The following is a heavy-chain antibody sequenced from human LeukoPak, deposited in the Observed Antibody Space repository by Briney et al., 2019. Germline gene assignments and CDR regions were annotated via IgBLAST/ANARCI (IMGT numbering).Heavy chain of an antibody. CDR1: GGYLIGYY. V-gene: IGHV4-4*07. Sequence: SETLSLTCTISGGYLIGYYWTWIRQPAGKGLEWIGRISSSGSTNYNPSFKSRVTMSVDTSKNQISLRLSSVTAADTAVYYCARARSGWYFDYWGQGNLVTVSS. CDR2: ISSSGST. CDR3: ARARSGWYFDY. D-gene: IGHD6-19*01. J-gene: IGHJ4*02.